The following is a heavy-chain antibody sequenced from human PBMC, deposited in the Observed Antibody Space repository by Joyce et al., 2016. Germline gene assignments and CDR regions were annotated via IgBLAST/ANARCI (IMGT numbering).Heavy chain of an antibody. Sequence: EVQLVESGGGLVQPGRSLRLSCAASGFSFDDYAMHWVRQAPGKGLEWVSGISWNSGSIGYADSVKGRFTISRDNAKNSLYLQMNSLRTEDTALYYCAKGTSSVAETDYWGQGTLVTVSS. CDR1: GFSFDDYA. V-gene: IGHV3-9*01. CDR3: AKGTSSVAETDY. D-gene: IGHD6-19*01. J-gene: IGHJ4*02. CDR2: ISWNSGSI.